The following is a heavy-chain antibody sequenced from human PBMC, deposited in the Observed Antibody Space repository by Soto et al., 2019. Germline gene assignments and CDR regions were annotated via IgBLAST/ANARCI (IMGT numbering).Heavy chain of an antibody. V-gene: IGHV1-18*04. CDR3: ARGSGEEFQH. Sequence: GASVKVSCNASGYTFTGYYMHWVRQAPGQGLEWMGWISAYNGNTNYAQKIQGSVTLTKDTSTSTAYMGLRSLISDDTAAYYCARGSGEEFQHWGQGTLVT. CDR2: ISAYNGNT. D-gene: IGHD1-26*01. J-gene: IGHJ1*01. CDR1: GYTFTGYY.